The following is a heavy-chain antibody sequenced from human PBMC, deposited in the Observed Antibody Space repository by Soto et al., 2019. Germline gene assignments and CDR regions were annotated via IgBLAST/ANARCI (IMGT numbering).Heavy chain of an antibody. CDR3: ARSYDYVWGSYRYTPRIFGDV. J-gene: IGHJ6*02. CDR2: ISYDGSNK. CDR1: GFTFSSYA. D-gene: IGHD3-16*02. V-gene: IGHV3-30-3*01. Sequence: GGSLRLSCAASGFTFSSYAMHWVRQAPGKGLEWVAVISYDGSNKYYADSVKGRFTISRDNSKNTLYLQMNSLRAEDTAVYYCARSYDYVWGSYRYTPRIFGDVWGQGTTVTVSS.